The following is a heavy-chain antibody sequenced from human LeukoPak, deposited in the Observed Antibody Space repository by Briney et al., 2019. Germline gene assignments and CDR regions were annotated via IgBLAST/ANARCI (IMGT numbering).Heavy chain of an antibody. CDR2: IGSSGST. V-gene: IGHV3-11*01. CDR3: ATEIGVSAASFDV. Sequence: KPGGSLRLSCAASGLTFSDVYMSWIREALGKGLECVAFIGSSGSTKYADSVQGRFTISRDNTKNSLYLQMHSLRADDSALYYCATEIGVSAASFDVWGQGTMVTVSS. CDR1: GLTFSDVY. D-gene: IGHD6-13*01. J-gene: IGHJ3*01.